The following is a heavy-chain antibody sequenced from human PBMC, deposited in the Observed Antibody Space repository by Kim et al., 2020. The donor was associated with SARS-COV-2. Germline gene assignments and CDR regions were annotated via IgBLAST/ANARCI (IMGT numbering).Heavy chain of an antibody. J-gene: IGHJ6*02. V-gene: IGHV3-21*01. CDR1: GFTFSSYG. D-gene: IGHD3-3*01. CDR2: ISSSSSKI. CDR3: ARDRSEITIFGVVRYGMDV. Sequence: GGSLRLSCAASGFTFSSYGMNWVRQAPGKGLEWVSSISSSSSKIYYADSVKGRFTISRDNAKNTLYLQMNSLRAEDTAVYYCARDRSEITIFGVVRYGMDVWGQGTTVTVSS.